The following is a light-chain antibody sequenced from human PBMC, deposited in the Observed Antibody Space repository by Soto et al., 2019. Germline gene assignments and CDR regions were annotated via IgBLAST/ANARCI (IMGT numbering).Light chain of an antibody. CDR2: NHD. CDR3: QTWDDSPNAFV. CDR1: TSSIGSNA. J-gene: IGLJ1*01. V-gene: IGLV1-44*01. Sequence: SVLTQSPSASGTAGQSITIYSSGSTSSIGSNAVNWYQQFPGTAPTFLIYNHDQRPSGVPDRFSGSKSGTSASLAISGLHSADDPDYPGQTWDDSPNAFVFATETKVTVL.